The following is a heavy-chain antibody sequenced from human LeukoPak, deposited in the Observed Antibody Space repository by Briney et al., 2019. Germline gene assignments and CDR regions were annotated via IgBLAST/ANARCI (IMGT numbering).Heavy chain of an antibody. CDR3: ARQSVYSSLAFDM. D-gene: IGHD6-13*01. J-gene: IGHJ3*02. Sequence: GESLKISCKVSGYSFTNYWIGWVRQMPGKGLEWLGIIYPGHSDTGYSPSFQGQVTISADKSISTAYLQWSSLEASDTAMYYRARQSVYSSLAFDMWGQGTMVTVSS. CDR2: IYPGHSDT. CDR1: GYSFTNYW. V-gene: IGHV5-51*01.